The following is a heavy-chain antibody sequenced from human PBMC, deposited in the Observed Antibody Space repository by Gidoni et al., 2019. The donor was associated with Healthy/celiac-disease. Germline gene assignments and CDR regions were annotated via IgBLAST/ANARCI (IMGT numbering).Heavy chain of an antibody. CDR2: INPNSGGT. J-gene: IGHJ4*02. D-gene: IGHD2-2*01. CDR1: GYTFTGSY. CDR3: ARSLGYCSSTSCYGFDY. Sequence: QVQLVQSGAEVKKPGASVKVSCKASGYTFTGSYMHWVRQAPGQGFEWMGRINPNSGGTNYAQKFQGRVTMTRDTSISTAYMELSRLRSDDTAVYYWARSLGYCSSTSCYGFDYWGQGTLVTVSS. V-gene: IGHV1-2*06.